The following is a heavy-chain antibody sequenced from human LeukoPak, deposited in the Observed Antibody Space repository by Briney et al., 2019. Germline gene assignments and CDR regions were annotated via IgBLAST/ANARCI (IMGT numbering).Heavy chain of an antibody. D-gene: IGHD3-9*01. V-gene: IGHV3-23*03. CDR2: IYSGGST. J-gene: IGHJ4*02. CDR3: AKSMTGLDDY. CDR1: GFTFSSYA. Sequence: GGSLRLSCAASGFTFSSYAMSWVRQAPGKGLEWVSVIYSGGSTYYADSVKGRFTISRDNSKNTLYLQMNSLRVEDTAVYFCAKSMTGLDDYWGQGTLVTVSS.